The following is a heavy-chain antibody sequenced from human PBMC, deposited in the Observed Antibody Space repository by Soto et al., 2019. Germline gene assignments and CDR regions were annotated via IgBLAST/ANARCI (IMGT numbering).Heavy chain of an antibody. J-gene: IGHJ4*02. Sequence: EVQLLESGGGLVQPGGSLRLSCAASGFTFNTYAMSWVRQVPGRGLEWVSTITYNGGTTYYADSVKGRFTISRDNSKNTLYLQMSSLRAEDTAIYYCATSSMLTVRVGFDYWGQGTLVTVSS. D-gene: IGHD3-16*01. V-gene: IGHV3-23*01. CDR1: GFTFNTYA. CDR2: ITYNGGTT. CDR3: ATSSMLTVRVGFDY.